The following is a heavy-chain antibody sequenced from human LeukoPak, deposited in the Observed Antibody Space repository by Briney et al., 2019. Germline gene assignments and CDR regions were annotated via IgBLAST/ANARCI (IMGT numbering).Heavy chain of an antibody. Sequence: PSETLSLTCTVSGGSISSSSYYWGWIRQPPGNGLEWIGSIYYSGSTYYNPSLKSQVTISVDTSKNQFSLRLSSVTAADTAVYYCASLYSSGWSGYYYYMDVWGKGTTVTVSS. CDR2: IYYSGST. D-gene: IGHD6-19*01. CDR1: GGSISSSSYY. V-gene: IGHV4-39*01. J-gene: IGHJ6*03. CDR3: ASLYSSGWSGYYYYMDV.